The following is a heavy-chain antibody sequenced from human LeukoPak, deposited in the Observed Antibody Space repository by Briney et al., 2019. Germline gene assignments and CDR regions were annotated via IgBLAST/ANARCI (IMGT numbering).Heavy chain of an antibody. D-gene: IGHD2-15*01. Sequence: SETLSLTCTVSGGSISSSSYYWGWIRQPPGKGLEWIGSIYYSGSTYYNPSLKSRVTISADTSKNQFSLKLSSVIAADTAVYYCARDQWWPNSYYYYGMDVWGQGTTVTVSS. J-gene: IGHJ6*02. CDR3: ARDQWWPNSYYYYGMDV. CDR1: GGSISSSSYY. V-gene: IGHV4-39*07. CDR2: IYYSGST.